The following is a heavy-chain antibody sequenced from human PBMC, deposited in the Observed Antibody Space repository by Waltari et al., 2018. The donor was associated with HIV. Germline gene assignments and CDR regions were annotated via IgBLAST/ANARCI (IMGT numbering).Heavy chain of an antibody. J-gene: IGHJ4*02. D-gene: IGHD2-8*01. Sequence: EAQLWESGGDMVQPGGSLRLSCAGSGFTFSSYGMAWIRQTPGEELEGVTTIGSSGESEFYAESVKGRFTISRDNSQKTLYLQMDSLRAEDTATYYCVFMVQTPVTWGQGTLVIVST. CDR1: GFTFSSYG. V-gene: IGHV3-23*01. CDR2: IGSSGESE. CDR3: VFMVQTPVT.